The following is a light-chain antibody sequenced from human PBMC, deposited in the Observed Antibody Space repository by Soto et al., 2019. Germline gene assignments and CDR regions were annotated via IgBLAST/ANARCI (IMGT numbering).Light chain of an antibody. CDR2: DAS. Sequence: EIVLTQSPATLSLSPWEIATLSCRASQSVSSYLAWYQQKPSQAPRLLIYDASNRATGIPARFSGSGSGTDFTLTISSLEPEDFAVYYCQQRSNWPSITFGQGTRLEI. V-gene: IGKV3-11*01. CDR1: QSVSSY. CDR3: QQRSNWPSIT. J-gene: IGKJ5*01.